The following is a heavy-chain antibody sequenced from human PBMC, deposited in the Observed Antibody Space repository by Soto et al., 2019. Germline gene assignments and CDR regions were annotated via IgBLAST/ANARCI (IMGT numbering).Heavy chain of an antibody. D-gene: IGHD3-10*01. Sequence: QVHLVQSGGEVKKPGASVKVSCRASGYTFSNYGISWVRQAPGQGLEWMGWISDYNGNTFYGKKFQGRVTMTTDTSTRPSFMELRSMRSDDTAVYYCEREGFYSGSGTYSPPRYYGMDVWGQGTTVTVSS. CDR2: ISDYNGNT. V-gene: IGHV1-18*01. J-gene: IGHJ6*02. CDR3: EREGFYSGSGTYSPPRYYGMDV. CDR1: GYTFSNYG.